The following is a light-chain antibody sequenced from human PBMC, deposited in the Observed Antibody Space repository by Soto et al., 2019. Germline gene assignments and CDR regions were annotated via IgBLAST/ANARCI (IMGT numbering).Light chain of an antibody. V-gene: IGKV1-39*01. CDR2: AAS. CDR1: QGIRND. CDR3: QQSYSSPPK. Sequence: IQMTQFPSSLSASVGDRFTITCRASQGIRNDLGWYQQKPGKAPKLLIFAASSLQSGVPSRFSGSRSGPDFTLTISSLQPEDFATYYCQQSYSSPPKFGQGTKGDIK. J-gene: IGKJ1*01.